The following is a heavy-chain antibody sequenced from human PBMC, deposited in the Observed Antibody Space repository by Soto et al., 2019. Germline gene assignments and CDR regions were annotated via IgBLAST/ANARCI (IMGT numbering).Heavy chain of an antibody. Sequence: GGSLRLSCAASGFTFSSYGMHWVRQAPGKGLEWVAVISYDGNNKYYADSVKGRFTISRDNSKNTLHLQMNSLGAEDTALYYCATRNYYDSSGYYYWYYFDFWGQGTLVTVSS. D-gene: IGHD3-22*01. J-gene: IGHJ4*02. CDR1: GFTFSSYG. CDR2: ISYDGNNK. V-gene: IGHV3-30*03. CDR3: ATRNYYDSSGYYYWYYFDF.